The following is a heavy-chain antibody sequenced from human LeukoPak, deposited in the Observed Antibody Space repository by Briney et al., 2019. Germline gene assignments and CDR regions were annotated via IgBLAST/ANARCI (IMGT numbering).Heavy chain of an antibody. V-gene: IGHV4-59*01. CDR2: IYYSGST. D-gene: IGHD1-26*01. CDR3: ARGDTLGATRGGWFDP. Sequence: SGTLSLTCTVSGGSISSYYWSWIRQPPGKGLEWMGYIYYSGSTNYNPSLKSRGTISVDTFKNQFSLKLSSVTAADTAVYFCARGDTLGATRGGWFDPWGRGTLVSVSS. CDR1: GGSISSYY. J-gene: IGHJ5*02.